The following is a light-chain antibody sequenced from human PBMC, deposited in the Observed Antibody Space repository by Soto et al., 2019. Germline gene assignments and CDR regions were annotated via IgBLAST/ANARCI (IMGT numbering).Light chain of an antibody. J-gene: IGLJ2*01. Sequence: QSALTQPRSVSGSPGQSVTISCTGTGSDVGGYDFVSWYQQHPGKAPKLMIYDVSKRPSGVPDRFSGSKSGNTASLTISGLKADDEADYYCCSFAGTYPVVFGGGTKLTVL. CDR2: DVS. CDR3: CSFAGTYPVV. CDR1: GSDVGGYDF. V-gene: IGLV2-11*01.